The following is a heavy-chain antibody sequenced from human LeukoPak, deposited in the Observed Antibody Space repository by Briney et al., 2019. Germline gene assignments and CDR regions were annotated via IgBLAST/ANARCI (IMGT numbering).Heavy chain of an antibody. J-gene: IGHJ3*02. CDR2: ISSSGSTI. CDR3: ARVVAFYYDFWSGYSYDASDI. V-gene: IGHV3-48*03. CDR1: GFTFSSYE. Sequence: PGGSLRLSCAAAGFTFSSYEMNWVRQAPGKGLEWVSYISSSGSTIYYADSVKGRFTISRDNAKNSLYLQMNSLRAEDTAVYYCARVVAFYYDFWSGYSYDASDICGQGTMVTVSS. D-gene: IGHD3-3*01.